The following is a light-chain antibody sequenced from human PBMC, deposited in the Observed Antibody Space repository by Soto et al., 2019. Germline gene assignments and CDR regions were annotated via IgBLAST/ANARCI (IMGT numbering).Light chain of an antibody. CDR1: SSDFGGYNY. Sequence: QSVLTQPPSASGSPGQSVTISGTGTSSDFGGYNYVSWYQQHPGKAPKLMIYEVSKRPSGVPDRFSGSKSGNTASLTVSGLQAEDEADYDCSSYAGSNNLAVFGTGTKVTVL. J-gene: IGLJ1*01. CDR2: EVS. CDR3: SSYAGSNNLAV. V-gene: IGLV2-8*01.